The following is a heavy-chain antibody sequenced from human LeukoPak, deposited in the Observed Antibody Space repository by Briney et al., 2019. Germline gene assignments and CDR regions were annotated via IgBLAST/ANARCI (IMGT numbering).Heavy chain of an antibody. CDR2: ITGSGAGT. CDR1: GFTFSTYT. J-gene: IGHJ4*02. V-gene: IGHV3-23*01. D-gene: IGHD6-19*01. CDR3: AKDRVPDSGWDIDY. Sequence: GGSLRLSCAGSGFTFSTYTMSWVRQAPGKGLEWVSAITGSGAGTYYADSVKGRFTTSRDNSKNTVYLKMNRLRAEDTAVYYCAKDRVPDSGWDIDYWGQGTPVTVSS.